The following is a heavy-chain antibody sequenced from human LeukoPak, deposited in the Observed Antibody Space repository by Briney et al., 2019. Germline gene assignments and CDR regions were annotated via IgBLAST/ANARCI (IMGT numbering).Heavy chain of an antibody. D-gene: IGHD6-19*01. CDR1: GGSFRGYY. V-gene: IGHV4-34*01. Sequence: SETLSLTCAVYGGSFRGYYWSCIRQPPGKGLEWIGEINHSGSTNYNPSLKSRVTISVDTSKNQFSLKLSSVTAADTAVYYCARSLYASSNNWFDPWGQGTLVTVSS. CDR3: ARSLYASSNNWFDP. J-gene: IGHJ5*02. CDR2: INHSGST.